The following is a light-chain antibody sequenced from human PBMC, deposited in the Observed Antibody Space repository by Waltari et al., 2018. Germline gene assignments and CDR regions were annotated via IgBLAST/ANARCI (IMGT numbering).Light chain of an antibody. CDR2: SNN. V-gene: IGLV1-44*01. Sequence: QSVLTQPPSASGTPGPRVTISRSGSSSNIGTHTVNWYQQLPGTAPNLLISSNNQRPSGVPDRFSGSKSGTSGSLAISGLQSEDEADYYCAAWDDSLNGYVFGTGTKVTVL. CDR1: SSNIGTHT. J-gene: IGLJ1*01. CDR3: AAWDDSLNGYV.